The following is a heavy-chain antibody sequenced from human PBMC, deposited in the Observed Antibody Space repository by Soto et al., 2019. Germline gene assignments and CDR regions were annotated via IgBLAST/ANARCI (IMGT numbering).Heavy chain of an antibody. CDR2: ISAYNGNT. D-gene: IGHD3-16*01. CDR1: VYTFTSYG. J-gene: IGHJ4*02. Sequence: QVQLVQSGAEVKKPGASVKVSCKASVYTFTSYGISWVRQAPGQGLEWMGWISAYNGNTNYAQKLQGRVTMTTDTSTRTAYVELRSLRSDDTAVYYCARDTSAYPFDYWGQGTLVTVSS. V-gene: IGHV1-18*01. CDR3: ARDTSAYPFDY.